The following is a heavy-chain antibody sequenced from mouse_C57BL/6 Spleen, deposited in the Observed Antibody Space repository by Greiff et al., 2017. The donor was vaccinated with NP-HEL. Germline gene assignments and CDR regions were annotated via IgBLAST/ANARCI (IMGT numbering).Heavy chain of an antibody. J-gene: IGHJ2*01. V-gene: IGHV1-54*01. Sequence: QVQLQQSGAELVRPGTSVKVSCKASGYAFTNYLIEWVKQRPGQGLEWIGVINPGSGGTNYNEKFKGKATLTADKSSSTAYMQLSSLTSEDSAVYFCARCQVGLGYFDYWGQGTTLTVSS. D-gene: IGHD4-1*01. CDR2: INPGSGGT. CDR3: ARCQVGLGYFDY. CDR1: GYAFTNYL.